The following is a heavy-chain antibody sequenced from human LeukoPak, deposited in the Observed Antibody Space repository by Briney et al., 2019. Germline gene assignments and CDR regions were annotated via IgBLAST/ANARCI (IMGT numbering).Heavy chain of an antibody. Sequence: PGGSLRLSCAAPGFIVTNNYMSWVRQAPGKGLEWVSSIYTGDTTEYAGSVKGRFTISRDNSKNTLYLQMNSLRTEDTAVYYCATLYGGQRADGYWGQGTLVTVSS. J-gene: IGHJ4*02. CDR1: GFIVTNNY. CDR3: ATLYGGQRADGY. V-gene: IGHV3-53*01. CDR2: IYTGDTT. D-gene: IGHD2-15*01.